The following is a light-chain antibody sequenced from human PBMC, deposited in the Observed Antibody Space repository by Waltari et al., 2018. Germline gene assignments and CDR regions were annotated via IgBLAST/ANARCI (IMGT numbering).Light chain of an antibody. CDR2: DVS. Sequence: QSALTQPASVSGSPGQSITISCTGTSRDVGAYNYVSWYQQPPGKAPKLMIFDVSNRPSGVSNRFSGSKSGNTASLTISGLQAEDEAGYYCSSYISSSTLELFGGGTSLTVL. CDR3: SSYISSSTLEL. V-gene: IGLV2-14*03. J-gene: IGLJ2*01. CDR1: SRDVGAYNY.